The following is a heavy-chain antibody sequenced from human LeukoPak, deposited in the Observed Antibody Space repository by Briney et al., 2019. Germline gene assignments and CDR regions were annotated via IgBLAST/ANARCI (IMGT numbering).Heavy chain of an antibody. CDR3: AKESLVVPAAMLNY. Sequence: VGSLRLSCAASGFTFSSYAMSWVRQAPGKGLEWVSAISGSGGSTYYADSVKGRFTISRDNSKNTLYLQMNSLRAEDTAVYYCAKESLVVPAAMLNYWGQGTLVTVSS. CDR1: GFTFSSYA. D-gene: IGHD2-2*01. CDR2: ISGSGGST. V-gene: IGHV3-23*01. J-gene: IGHJ4*02.